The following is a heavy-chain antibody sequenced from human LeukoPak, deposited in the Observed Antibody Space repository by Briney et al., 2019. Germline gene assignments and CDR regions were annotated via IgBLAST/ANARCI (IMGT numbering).Heavy chain of an antibody. CDR3: ATAPLPATMWNWYFDL. V-gene: IGHV4-30-4*01. CDR1: GGSISSGDYY. CDR2: IYNSGTI. Sequence: SETLSLTCTVSGGSISSGDYYWSWIRQPPGKGLEWIGYIYNSGTIYYNPSLKSRLTISVDTSRNQFSLRLRSVTAADTAVYYCATAPLPATMWNWYFDLWGRGTLVTVSA. D-gene: IGHD2-2*01. J-gene: IGHJ2*01.